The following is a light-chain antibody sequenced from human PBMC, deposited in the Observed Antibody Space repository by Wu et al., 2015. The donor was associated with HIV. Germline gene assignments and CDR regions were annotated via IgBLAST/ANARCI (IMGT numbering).Light chain of an antibody. CDR3: QQYGNSPWT. V-gene: IGKV3-20*01. J-gene: IGKJ1*01. CDR1: QSVRSNY. Sequence: EIVLTQSPGTLSLSPGERATLSCRASQSVRSNYLAWYQQKPGQAPRLLIHGASSRATGIPDRFSGSGSGTDFTLTITRLEPEDSAVYYCQQYGNSPWTFGQGTKGGNQT. CDR2: GAS.